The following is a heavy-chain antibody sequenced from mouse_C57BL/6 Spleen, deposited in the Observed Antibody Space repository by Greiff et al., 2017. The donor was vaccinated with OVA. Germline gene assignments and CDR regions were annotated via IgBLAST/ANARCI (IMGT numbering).Heavy chain of an antibody. J-gene: IGHJ2*01. V-gene: IGHV1-59*01. CDR1: GYTFTSYW. Sequence: VQLQQPGAELVRPGTSVKLSCKASGYTFTSYWMHWVKQRPGQGLEWIGVIDPSDSYTNYNQKFKGKATLTVDTSSSTAYMQLSSLTSEDSAVYYCARERGLDYWGQGTTLTVSS. CDR3: ARERGLDY. CDR2: IDPSDSYT.